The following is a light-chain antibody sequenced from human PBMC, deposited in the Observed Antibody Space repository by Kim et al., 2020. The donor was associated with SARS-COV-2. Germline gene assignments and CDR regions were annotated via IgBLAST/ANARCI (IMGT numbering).Light chain of an antibody. V-gene: IGKV3-15*01. CDR2: GAS. Sequence: VSPGESAPLSCRASQSVSSHLAWYQQKPGQAPRLLFYGASARAAGIPARFSASGSGTDFTLTISSLQSEDFAIYYCQQYNNWPPYTFGQGTKLEI. CDR1: QSVSSH. J-gene: IGKJ2*01. CDR3: QQYNNWPPYT.